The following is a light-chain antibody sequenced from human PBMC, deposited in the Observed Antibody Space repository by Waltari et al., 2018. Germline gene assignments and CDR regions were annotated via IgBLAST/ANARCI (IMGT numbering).Light chain of an antibody. V-gene: IGLV4-69*01. CDR1: RGHSSNV. Sequence: QLVLTQSPSASASLGASVKLTCTLSRGHSSNVIAWHQQQPEKGPRYLMKVNSDGSHSKGDEIPDRFSGSSSGAERNLTISSLQSEDEADYYWQTGGHGTWVFGGGTKLTVL. CDR3: QTGGHGTWV. CDR2: VNSDGSH. J-gene: IGLJ3*02.